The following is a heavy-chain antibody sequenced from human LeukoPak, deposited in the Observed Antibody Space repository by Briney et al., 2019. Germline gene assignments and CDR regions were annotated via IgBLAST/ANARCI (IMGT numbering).Heavy chain of an antibody. V-gene: IGHV3-7*01. J-gene: IGHJ4*02. CDR3: ASPAKYSNTWYFDY. CDR1: GFTFSGYW. CDR2: IKGDGSEK. D-gene: IGHD6-13*01. Sequence: GGSLRLSCAASGFTFSGYWMSWVRQAPGKGLEWVANIKGDGSEKYYVDSVRGRFTISRDNAKNSLYLQMNSLRAEDTAVYYCASPAKYSNTWYFDYWGQGTLGSVSS.